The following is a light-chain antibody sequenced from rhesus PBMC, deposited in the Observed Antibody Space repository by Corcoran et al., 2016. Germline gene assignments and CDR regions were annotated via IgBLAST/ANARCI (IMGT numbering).Light chain of an antibody. V-gene: IGKV1-74*01. Sequence: DIQMTQSPSSLSASVGDRVTITCRASENVNKYLHWYQQKPGKAPKLLIYTASTLQSGVPSSFSGSGSGTDYTFTISRLQPEDVATYYCQHSYGNPLTFGGGTKVEIK. CDR2: TAS. CDR1: ENVNKY. J-gene: IGKJ4*01. CDR3: QHSYGNPLT.